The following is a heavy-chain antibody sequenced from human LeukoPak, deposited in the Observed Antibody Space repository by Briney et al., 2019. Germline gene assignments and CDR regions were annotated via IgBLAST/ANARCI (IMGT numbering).Heavy chain of an antibody. Sequence: SETLSLTCTVSGGSISSYYWSWIRQPPGKGLEWIGYIYYSGSTNYNPSLKSRVTISVDTSKNQFSLKLSSVTAADTAVYYCARTTTHSGSYEGYYYYYYMDVWGKGTTVTISS. CDR1: GGSISSYY. CDR3: ARTTTHSGSYEGYYYYYYMDV. D-gene: IGHD3-10*01. J-gene: IGHJ6*03. V-gene: IGHV4-59*01. CDR2: IYYSGST.